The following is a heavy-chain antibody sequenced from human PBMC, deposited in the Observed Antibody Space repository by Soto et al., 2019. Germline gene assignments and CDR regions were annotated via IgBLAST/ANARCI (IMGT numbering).Heavy chain of an antibody. CDR3: ARFLTDVWFGELNSYYGMDV. Sequence: GGSLRLSCAASGFTFSSYWMSWVRQAPGKGLEWVDNIKQDGSEKYYVDSVKGRFTISRDNAKNSLYLQMNSLRAEDTAVYYCARFLTDVWFGELNSYYGMDVWGQGTTVTVSS. CDR2: IKQDGSEK. J-gene: IGHJ6*02. V-gene: IGHV3-7*01. CDR1: GFTFSSYW. D-gene: IGHD3-10*01.